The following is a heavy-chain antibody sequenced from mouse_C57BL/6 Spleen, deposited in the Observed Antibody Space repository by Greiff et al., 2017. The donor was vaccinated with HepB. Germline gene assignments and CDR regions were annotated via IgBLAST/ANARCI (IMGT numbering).Heavy chain of an antibody. CDR2: ISAGGSYT. J-gene: IGHJ4*01. V-gene: IGHV5-4*01. CDR1: GFTFSSYA. Sequence: DVKLVESGGGLVKPGGSLKLSCAASGFTFSSYAMSWVRQTPEKRLEWVATISAGGSYTYYPDNVKGRFTISRDNATNNLYLQMSHLKSEDTAMYYCARDSADSAMDYWGQGTSVTVSS. CDR3: ARDSADSAMDY.